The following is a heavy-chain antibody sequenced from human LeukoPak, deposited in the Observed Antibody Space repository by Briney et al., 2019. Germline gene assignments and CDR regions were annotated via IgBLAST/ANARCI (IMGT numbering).Heavy chain of an antibody. D-gene: IGHD3-22*01. Sequence: GGSLRLSCAASGFTFDDYTMHWVRQAPGKGLEWVSVIYSGGSTYYADSVKGRFTISRDNSKNTLYLQMNSLRVEDTAVYYCARSLLYDSSVWGQGTLVTVSS. CDR3: ARSLLYDSSV. CDR1: GFTFDDYT. CDR2: IYSGGST. V-gene: IGHV3-66*01. J-gene: IGHJ4*02.